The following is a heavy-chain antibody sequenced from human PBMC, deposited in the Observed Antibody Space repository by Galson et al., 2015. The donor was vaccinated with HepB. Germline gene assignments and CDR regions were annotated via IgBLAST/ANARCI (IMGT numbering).Heavy chain of an antibody. V-gene: IGHV3-23*01. D-gene: IGHD3-10*01. CDR2: ISGSGGST. CDR1: GFTFSSYA. Sequence: SLRLSCAASGFTFSSYAMSWVRQAPGKGLECVSGISGSGGSTYYADSVKGRFTISRDNSKNTLYLQMNSLRAEDTAVYYCAKDDMGSGSYLSLPFYYYYGMDVWGQGTTVTVSS. CDR3: AKDDMGSGSYLSLPFYYYYGMDV. J-gene: IGHJ6*02.